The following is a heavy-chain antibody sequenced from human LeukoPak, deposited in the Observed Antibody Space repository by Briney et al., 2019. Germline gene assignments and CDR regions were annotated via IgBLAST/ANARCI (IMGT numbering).Heavy chain of an antibody. CDR2: ISSSSSYI. J-gene: IGHJ5*02. CDR1: GFTFSSYW. Sequence: GGSLRLSCAASGFTFSSYWMHWVRQAPGKGLEWVSSISSSSSYIYYADSVKGRFTISRDNAKNSLYLQMNGLRAEDTAVYYCARDLVGALWFDPWGQGTLVTVSS. CDR3: ARDLVGALWFDP. D-gene: IGHD1-26*01. V-gene: IGHV3-21*01.